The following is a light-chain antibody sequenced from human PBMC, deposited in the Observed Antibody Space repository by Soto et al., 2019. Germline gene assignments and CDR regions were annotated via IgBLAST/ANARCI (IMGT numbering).Light chain of an antibody. CDR1: QSVSSY. Sequence: EIVLTQSPATLSLSPGERATLSCRASQSVSSYLAWYQQKPGQAPRLLIYDASNRATGIPARFSGSGSGTDFTLTMSSLEPGDFAVYYCQQRSNWPPLTFGGGTKVEIK. J-gene: IGKJ4*01. CDR3: QQRSNWPPLT. CDR2: DAS. V-gene: IGKV3-11*01.